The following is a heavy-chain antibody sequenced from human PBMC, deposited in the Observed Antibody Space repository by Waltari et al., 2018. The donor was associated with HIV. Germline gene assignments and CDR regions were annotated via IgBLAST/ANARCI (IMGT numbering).Heavy chain of an antibody. V-gene: IGHV1-69*01. CDR1: GGTFSSYA. D-gene: IGHD3-10*01. J-gene: IGHJ4*02. CDR3: AAKYGSGSGNYFDY. CDR2: IIPIFGTA. Sequence: HVQLVQSGAEVKKPGSSVKVSCKASGGTFSSYAISWVRQAPGQGLEWMGGIIPIFGTANYAQKFQGRVTITADESTSTAYMELSSLRSEDTAVYYCAAKYGSGSGNYFDYWGQGTLVTVSS.